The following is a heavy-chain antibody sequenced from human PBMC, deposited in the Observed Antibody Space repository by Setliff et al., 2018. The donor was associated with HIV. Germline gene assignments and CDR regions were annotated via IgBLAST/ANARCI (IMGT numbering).Heavy chain of an antibody. V-gene: IGHV1-46*01. J-gene: IGHJ6*02. D-gene: IGHD5-12*01. CDR1: GYAFTSQF. CDR3: ATVGENAKYSGYDYYYYYGMDV. CDR2: ISPSGDRT. Sequence: ASVKVSCKASGYAFTSQFMHWVRQAPGQGLEWMGRISPSGDRTTYAQRFRGRVTMTSDTSTGTVYMELSSLRSEDTAVYYCATVGENAKYSGYDYYYYYGMDVWGQGTTVTVSS.